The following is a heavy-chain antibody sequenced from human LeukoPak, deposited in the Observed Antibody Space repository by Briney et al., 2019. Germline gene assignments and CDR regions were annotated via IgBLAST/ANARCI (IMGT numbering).Heavy chain of an antibody. V-gene: IGHV1-18*01. CDR2: ISAYNGNT. J-gene: IGHJ4*02. CDR3: ARAIGGDWGNFDY. CDR1: GYTFTSYG. D-gene: IGHD1-26*01. Sequence: ASVTVSCKASGYTFTSYGISWVRQAPGQGLEWLGWISAYNGNTNSAQKLQGRVTMTPDTCTSTDYMVLRSLISDDTAVYYCARAIGGDWGNFDYWGQGTLVTVSS.